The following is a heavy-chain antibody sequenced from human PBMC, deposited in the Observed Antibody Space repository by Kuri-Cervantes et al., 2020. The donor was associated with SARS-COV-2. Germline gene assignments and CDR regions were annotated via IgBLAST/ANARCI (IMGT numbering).Heavy chain of an antibody. CDR2: IIPIFGTA. D-gene: IGHD1-26*01. CDR1: GYTFTGYY. Sequence: SVKVSCKASGYTFTGYYMHWVRQAPGQGLEWMGGIIPIFGTANYAQKFQVRVTITADRAMTAVFLHLSSLRSEDTAIYYCARYPGRGAFDIWGQGTMVTVSS. CDR3: ARYPGRGAFDI. V-gene: IGHV1-69*06. J-gene: IGHJ3*02.